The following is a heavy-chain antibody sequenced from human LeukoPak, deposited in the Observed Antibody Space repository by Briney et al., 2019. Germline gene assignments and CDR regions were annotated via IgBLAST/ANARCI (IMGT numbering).Heavy chain of an antibody. V-gene: IGHV3-23*01. CDR3: ARTYYYDRGYFDY. Sequence: GGSLRLSCAASGFPFSSYGMSWVRQAPGKGVEWVSAISGSGGSTYYADSVKGRFTLSRDNSKNTLYLQMNSLRAEDTAVYYCARTYYYDRGYFDYWGQGTLVTVSS. D-gene: IGHD3-22*01. J-gene: IGHJ4*02. CDR2: ISGSGGST. CDR1: GFPFSSYG.